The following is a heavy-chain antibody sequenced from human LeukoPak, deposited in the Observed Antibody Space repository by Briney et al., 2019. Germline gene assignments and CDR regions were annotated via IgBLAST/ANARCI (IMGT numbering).Heavy chain of an antibody. CDR1: DDSFSSHY. V-gene: IGHV4-59*11. CDR3: ARDLVTVTKGFDI. CDR2: ISYIGST. Sequence: SETLSLSCAVSDDSFSSHYWTWIRQPPGKGLEWIGYISYIGSTNYNPSLKSRVTISIDTSKNQFSLKLSSVTAADTAVYYCARDLVTVTKGFDIWGQGTMVSVSS. J-gene: IGHJ3*02. D-gene: IGHD4-17*01.